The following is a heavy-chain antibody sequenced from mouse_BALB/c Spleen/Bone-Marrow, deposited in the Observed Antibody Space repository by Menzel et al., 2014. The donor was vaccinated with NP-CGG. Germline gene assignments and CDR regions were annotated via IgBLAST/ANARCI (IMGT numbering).Heavy chain of an antibody. Sequence: EVQLVESGGGFVQPGGSLRLSCATSGFTFTDYYMSWVRQPPGKALEWLGFIRNKANGYTTEYSASVKGRFTISRDSSQSILYLQMNTLRAEDSATYYCARDDYYAMDYWGQGTSVTVSS. CDR3: ARDDYYAMDY. CDR1: GFTFTDYY. CDR2: IRNKANGYTT. V-gene: IGHV7-3*02. J-gene: IGHJ4*01.